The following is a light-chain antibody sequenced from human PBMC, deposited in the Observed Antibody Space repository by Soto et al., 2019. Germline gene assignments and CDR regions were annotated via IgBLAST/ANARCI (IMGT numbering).Light chain of an antibody. CDR1: SSNIGAGYD. CDR2: GNS. Sequence: VLTQPPSVSGAPGQRVTLSCTGSSSNIGAGYDVHWYQQLPGTAPKLLIYGNSNRPSGVPDRFSGSKSGTSASLAITGLQAEDEADYYCQSYDSSLSGWVFGGGTKVTVL. CDR3: QSYDSSLSGWV. V-gene: IGLV1-40*01. J-gene: IGLJ3*02.